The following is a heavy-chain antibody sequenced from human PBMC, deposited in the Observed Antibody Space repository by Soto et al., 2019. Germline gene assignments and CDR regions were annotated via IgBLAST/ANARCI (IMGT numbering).Heavy chain of an antibody. Sequence: GGSLRLSCAASGFTVSDNYMSWVRQAPGKGLEWVSVIYSGGSTYYADSVKGRFTISRDNSKNTLYLQMNTLRAEDTAVYYCARDSYGFWSGFFDHWGQGTLVTVSS. CDR1: GFTVSDNY. J-gene: IGHJ4*02. V-gene: IGHV3-66*01. D-gene: IGHD3-3*01. CDR2: IYSGGST. CDR3: ARDSYGFWSGFFDH.